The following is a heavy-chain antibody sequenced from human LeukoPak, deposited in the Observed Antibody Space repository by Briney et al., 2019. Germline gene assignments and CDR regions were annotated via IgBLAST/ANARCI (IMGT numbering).Heavy chain of an antibody. Sequence: PGGSLRLSCAASGFTVSSNYMSWVRQAPGKGLEWVSIIYSGGSTLYADSVKGRFTISRDNSKNTLYLQMNSLRAEDTAVYYCARDVNDAFDIWGQGTMVTVSS. CDR2: IYSGGST. J-gene: IGHJ3*02. V-gene: IGHV3-53*01. CDR3: ARDVNDAFDI. CDR1: GFTVSSNY.